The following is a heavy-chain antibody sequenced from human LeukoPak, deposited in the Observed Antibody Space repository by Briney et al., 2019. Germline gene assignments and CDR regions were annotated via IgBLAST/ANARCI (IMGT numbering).Heavy chain of an antibody. V-gene: IGHV4-59*01. CDR3: ARASGEGFRFDP. CDR1: GGSISSYY. Sequence: PSETLSLTCTDSGGSISSYYWSWIRQPPGKGLEWIGYIYYSGSTNYNPSLKSRVTISVDTSKNQFSLKLSSVTAADTAVYYCARASGEGFRFDPWGQGTLVTVSS. J-gene: IGHJ5*02. CDR2: IYYSGST. D-gene: IGHD4-17*01.